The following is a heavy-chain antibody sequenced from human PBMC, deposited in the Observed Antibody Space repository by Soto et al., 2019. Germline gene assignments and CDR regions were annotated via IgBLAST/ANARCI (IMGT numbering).Heavy chain of an antibody. D-gene: IGHD6-6*01. CDR2: MNPNSGNT. Sequence: ASMKVSCKASGYTFTSYDINWVQQATGQGLEWMGWMNPNSGNTGYAQKFQGRVTMIRNASISTAYMELSSLRSEDTAVYYCARGPPYSSWNWFDPWGQGXLVTVYS. CDR3: ARGPPYSSWNWFDP. V-gene: IGHV1-8*01. CDR1: GYTFTSYD. J-gene: IGHJ5*02.